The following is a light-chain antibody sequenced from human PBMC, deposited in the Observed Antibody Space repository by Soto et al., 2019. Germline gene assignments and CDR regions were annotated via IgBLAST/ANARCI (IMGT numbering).Light chain of an antibody. CDR1: AGAVTSAYY. Sequence: VVTQEPSLTVSPGGTVTLTCASSAGAVTSAYYTNWLQQKPGQAPRALIYSTSEKHSWTPARFSGSLLGGKAALTLSAAQPEDEADYYCLLYYGGAQVLFGGGTKVTVL. V-gene: IGLV7-43*01. CDR3: LLYYGGAQVL. CDR2: STS. J-gene: IGLJ2*01.